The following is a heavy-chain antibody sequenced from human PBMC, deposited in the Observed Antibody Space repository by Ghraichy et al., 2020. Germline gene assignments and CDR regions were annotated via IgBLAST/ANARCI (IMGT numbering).Heavy chain of an antibody. D-gene: IGHD3-22*01. CDR2: ISAYNGDT. J-gene: IGHJ4*02. Sequence: ASVKVSCKASGYTFTSYGISWVRQAPGQGLEWMGWISAYNGDTNYAQKLQGRVTMTTDTSTSTAYMELRSLRSDDTAVYYCARDVDYYDSSGPYGGGYYFDYWGQGTLVTVSS. CDR3: ARDVDYYDSSGPYGGGYYFDY. V-gene: IGHV1-18*01. CDR1: GYTFTSYG.